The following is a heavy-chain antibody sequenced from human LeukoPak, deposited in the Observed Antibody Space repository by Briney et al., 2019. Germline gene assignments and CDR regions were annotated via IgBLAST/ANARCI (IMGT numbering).Heavy chain of an antibody. D-gene: IGHD3-22*01. CDR1: GFIFSSYA. J-gene: IGHJ4*02. CDR3: ARGVYDSSGYYDY. CDR2: IYYSGST. V-gene: IGHV4-31*02. Sequence: LRLSCAASGFIFSSYAMSWVRQHPGKGLEWIGYIYYSGSTYYNPSLKSRVTISVDTSKNQFSLKLSSVTAADTAVYYCARGVYDSSGYYDYWGQGTLVTVSS.